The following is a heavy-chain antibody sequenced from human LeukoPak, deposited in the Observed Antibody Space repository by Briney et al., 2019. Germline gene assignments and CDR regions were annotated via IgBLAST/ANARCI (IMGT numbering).Heavy chain of an antibody. Sequence: GGSLRLSCEASGFTFNTYGMHWVRQAPGKGLEWLAVISYDERNKYYADSVKGRFTISRDNSKNTLYLQMSSLRPEDTAVYYCANGAVYCTSPKYPTGSAPSCFAHWGQETLVTVSS. CDR3: ANGAVYCTSPKYPTGSAPSCFAH. D-gene: IGHD2-2*01. CDR2: ISYDERNK. J-gene: IGHJ4*02. V-gene: IGHV3-30*18. CDR1: GFTFNTYG.